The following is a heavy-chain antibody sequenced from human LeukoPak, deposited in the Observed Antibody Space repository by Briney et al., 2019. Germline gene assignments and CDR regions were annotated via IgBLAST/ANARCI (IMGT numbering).Heavy chain of an antibody. D-gene: IGHD2-15*01. Sequence: GGSLRLSCAASGFTFSSYWMHWVRQAPGKGLEWVSTISGRDGSTYYADSVKGRFTISRDNSKNTLYLQMNSLRVEDTAVYYCARVASDGNCYQSDYWGQGTLVTVSS. V-gene: IGHV3-23*01. CDR3: ARVASDGNCYQSDY. J-gene: IGHJ4*02. CDR2: ISGRDGST. CDR1: GFTFSSYW.